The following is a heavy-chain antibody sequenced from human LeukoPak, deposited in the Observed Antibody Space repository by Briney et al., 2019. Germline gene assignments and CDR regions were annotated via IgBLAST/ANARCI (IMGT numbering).Heavy chain of an antibody. J-gene: IGHJ4*02. CDR3: AKATGYLL. V-gene: IGHV3-23*01. CDR2: IGNSGGST. Sequence: GGSLRLSCAASGFTFSNYAMSWLRQAPGKGLEWVSTIGNSGGSTYYADSVKGRFTIARDDPENTLFLQMDSLRAEDTAVYYCAKATGYLLWGQGTLVTVSS. D-gene: IGHD1-14*01. CDR1: GFTFSNYA.